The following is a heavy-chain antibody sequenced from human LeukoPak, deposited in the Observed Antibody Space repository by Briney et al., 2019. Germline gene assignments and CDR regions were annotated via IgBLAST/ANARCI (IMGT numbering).Heavy chain of an antibody. CDR2: ISSISSYI. CDR1: GFPFSTYS. D-gene: IGHD6-6*01. V-gene: IGHV3-21*01. J-gene: IGHJ4*02. CDR3: ARDRSMATRLWTPTDY. Sequence: PGGSLGLSWAPSGFPFSTYSMTWVPQAPGKGLEGVSSISSISSYIYYADSVKGRFTISRDNARNSLYLQMNSLRAEDTAVYYCARDRSMATRLWTPTDYWGQGTLVTVSS.